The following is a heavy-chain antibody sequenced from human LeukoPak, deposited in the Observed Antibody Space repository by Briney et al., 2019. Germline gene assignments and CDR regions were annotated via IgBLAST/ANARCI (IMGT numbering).Heavy chain of an antibody. CDR3: ARHEVIVVVVAAFDY. Sequence: SETLSLTCTVSGGSIGSSSYYWGWIRQPPGKGLEWIGSIYYSGSTYYNPSLKSRVTISVDTSKYQFSLKLSSVTAADTAVYYCARHEVIVVVVAAFDYWGQGTLVTVSS. CDR1: GGSIGSSSYY. CDR2: IYYSGST. V-gene: IGHV4-39*01. J-gene: IGHJ4*02. D-gene: IGHD2-15*01.